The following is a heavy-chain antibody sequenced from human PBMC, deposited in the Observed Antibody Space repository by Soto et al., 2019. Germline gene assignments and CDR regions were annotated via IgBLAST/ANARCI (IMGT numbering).Heavy chain of an antibody. J-gene: IGHJ3*02. CDR3: AREEDAGYFATSSNPLDI. D-gene: IGHD4-4*01. Sequence: PSETLSLTCTVSGGSISSYYWSWIRQPAGKGPEWIGRIYTSGSTNYNPSLKSRVTMSVDTSRNQFSLKLSSVTAADTAVYYCAREEDAGYFATSSNPLDIWGQGTMVTVSS. CDR1: GGSISSYY. V-gene: IGHV4-4*07. CDR2: IYTSGST.